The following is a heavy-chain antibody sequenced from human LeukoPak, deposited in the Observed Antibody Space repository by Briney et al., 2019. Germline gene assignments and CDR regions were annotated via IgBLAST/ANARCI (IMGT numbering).Heavy chain of an antibody. CDR3: ATDCRRGDSPNHTCQLPFDP. J-gene: IGHJ5*02. CDR2: FDPEDGET. D-gene: IGHD1-14*01. CDR1: GYTLTELS. Sequence: ASVKVSCKVSGYTLTELSMHWVRQAPGKGLEWMGGFDPEDGETIYAQKFQGRVTMTEDTSTDTAYMELSSLRSEDTAVYYCATDCRRGDSPNHTCQLPFDPWGQGTLVTVSS. V-gene: IGHV1-24*01.